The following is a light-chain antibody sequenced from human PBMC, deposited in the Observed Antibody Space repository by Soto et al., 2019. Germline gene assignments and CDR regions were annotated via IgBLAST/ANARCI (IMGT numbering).Light chain of an antibody. J-gene: IGKJ4*01. V-gene: IGKV1-9*01. CDR1: QAVPNN. CDR2: EES. CDR3: QQVKTYPRT. Sequence: DIHLTQSPSFLSASVGDRVTLTCRPSQAVPNNMAWYQQKPGKPPKLLIYEESTLHSGVPSRFSGRKSGTHFTLTIVSLQPEDFSTYYCQQVKTYPRTFGGGTKVEIK.